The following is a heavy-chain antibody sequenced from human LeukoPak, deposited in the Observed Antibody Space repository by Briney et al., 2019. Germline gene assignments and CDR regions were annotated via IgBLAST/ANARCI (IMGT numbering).Heavy chain of an antibody. Sequence: SETLSLTCAVYGGSFSAYYWSWLRQAPGKGLEWSGEINHSGSTNYNPSLKRRVAISVDTSRNQFSLRLSSVTAADTAVYYCARGQRITMTDWGQGTLVTVSS. CDR1: GGSFSAYY. D-gene: IGHD3-22*01. J-gene: IGHJ4*02. V-gene: IGHV4-34*01. CDR3: ARGQRITMTD. CDR2: INHSGST.